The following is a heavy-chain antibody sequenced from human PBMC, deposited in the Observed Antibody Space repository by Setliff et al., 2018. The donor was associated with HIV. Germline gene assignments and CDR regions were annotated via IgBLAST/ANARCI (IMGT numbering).Heavy chain of an antibody. Sequence: PGGSLRLSCAASGFTFSDYYMSWIRQAPGKGLEWVSYISSSGSTIYYADSVKGRFTISRDNAKNSLYLQMNSLRAEDTAVYYCVRKAEVGTTTHFDYWGQGTLVTVSS. J-gene: IGHJ4*02. CDR2: ISSSGSTI. CDR1: GFTFSDYY. CDR3: VRKAEVGTTTHFDY. V-gene: IGHV3-11*04. D-gene: IGHD1-26*01.